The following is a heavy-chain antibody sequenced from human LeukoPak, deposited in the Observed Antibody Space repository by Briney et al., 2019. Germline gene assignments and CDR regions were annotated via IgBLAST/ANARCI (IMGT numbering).Heavy chain of an antibody. CDR2: MKPNSGNT. J-gene: IGHJ6*02. Sequence: GASLKVSCKASGYTFTSYDINWVRQATGQGLDWMGWMKPNSGNTGYSQKFQGRVTMTRNTSISTAYMELSSLRSEDTAVYYCARGHYDFWSGYPIPQYYYYGMDVWGQGITVTVSS. CDR3: ARGHYDFWSGYPIPQYYYYGMDV. D-gene: IGHD3-3*01. CDR1: GYTFTSYD. V-gene: IGHV1-8*01.